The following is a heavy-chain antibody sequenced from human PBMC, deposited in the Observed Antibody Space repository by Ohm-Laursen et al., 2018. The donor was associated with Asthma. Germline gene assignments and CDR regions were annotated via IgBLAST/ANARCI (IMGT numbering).Heavy chain of an antibody. CDR3: AREGGTYCTGGVCYRVNWFDP. J-gene: IGHJ5*02. CDR2: IYYSGST. CDR1: GGSISSGGYY. Sequence: SQTLSLTCTVSGGSISSGGYYWSWIRQHPGKGLEWIGYIYYSGSTYYNPSLKSRVTISVDTSKNQFSLKLSSVTAADTAVYYCAREGGTYCTGGVCYRVNWFDPWGQGTLVTVSS. V-gene: IGHV4-31*03. D-gene: IGHD2-8*02.